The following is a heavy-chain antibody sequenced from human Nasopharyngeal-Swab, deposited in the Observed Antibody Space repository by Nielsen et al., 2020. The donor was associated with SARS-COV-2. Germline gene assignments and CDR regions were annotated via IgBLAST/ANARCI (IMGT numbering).Heavy chain of an antibody. D-gene: IGHD3-22*01. J-gene: IGHJ3*02. CDR1: GFTFSSYG. V-gene: IGHV3-30*18. CDR3: AKGSYYYDSYGAFDI. CDR2: ISYDGSNK. Sequence: GGFLRLSCAASGFTFSSYGMHWVRQAPGKGLEWVAVISYDGSNKYYADSVKGRFTISRDNSKNTLYLQMNSLRAEDTAVYYCAKGSYYYDSYGAFDIWGQGTMVTVSS.